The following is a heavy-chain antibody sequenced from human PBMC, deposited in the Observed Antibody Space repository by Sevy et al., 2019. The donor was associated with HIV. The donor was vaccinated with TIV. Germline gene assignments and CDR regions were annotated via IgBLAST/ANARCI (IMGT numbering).Heavy chain of an antibody. D-gene: IGHD3-9*01. CDR2: IYYSGST. J-gene: IGHJ5*02. CDR3: ARHAKYYDILTGYSIHPNNWFDP. Sequence: SETLSLTCTVSGGSISSSSYYWGRIRQPPGKGLEWIGSIYYSGSTYYNPSLKSRVTISVDTSKNQFSLKLSSVTAADTAVYYCARHAKYYDILTGYSIHPNNWFDPWGQGTLVTVSS. CDR1: GGSISSSSYY. V-gene: IGHV4-39*01.